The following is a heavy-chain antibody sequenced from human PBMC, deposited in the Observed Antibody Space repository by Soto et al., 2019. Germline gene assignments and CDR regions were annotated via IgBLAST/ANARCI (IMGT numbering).Heavy chain of an antibody. V-gene: IGHV4-30-4*01. J-gene: IGHJ6*02. CDR3: ARRGYDPPYYYYGMDV. CDR1: GGSISSGDYY. CDR2: IYYSGST. D-gene: IGHD5-12*01. Sequence: QVQLQESGPGLVKPSQTLSLTCTVSGGSISSGDYYWSWIRQPPGKGLEWIGYIYYSGSTYYNPSLKSRVTISVDTSNNQFSLKLSSVTAADTAVYYCARRGYDPPYYYYGMDVWGQGTTVTVSS.